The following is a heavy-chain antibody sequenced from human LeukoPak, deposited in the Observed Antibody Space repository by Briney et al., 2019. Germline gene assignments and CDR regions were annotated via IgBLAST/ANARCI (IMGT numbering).Heavy chain of an antibody. D-gene: IGHD2-15*01. CDR3: ARSGVVIAATVNGDWFDP. CDR1: GYTFTDYY. Sequence: ASLKVSCKASGYTFTDYYVHWVRQAPGQGLEWMGWINPNSGGTNYAQKFQGRVTMTRDTSVSTAYMELSRLTSDDTAVYYCARSGVVIAATVNGDWFDPWGQGTLVTVSS. CDR2: INPNSGGT. J-gene: IGHJ5*02. V-gene: IGHV1-2*02.